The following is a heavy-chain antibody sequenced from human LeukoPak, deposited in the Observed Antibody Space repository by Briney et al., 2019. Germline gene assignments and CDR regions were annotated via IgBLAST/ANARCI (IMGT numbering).Heavy chain of an antibody. Sequence: GGSLRLSCAASGFTFSSYGMHWVRQAPGKGLEWVAFIRYDGSNKYYADSVKGRFTISRDNSKNTVYLQMSSLRSEDTAVYYCARDLSPGIAAAGTGGWFDPWGQGTLVTVSS. D-gene: IGHD6-13*01. CDR3: ARDLSPGIAAAGTGGWFDP. J-gene: IGHJ5*02. CDR2: IRYDGSNK. V-gene: IGHV3-30*02. CDR1: GFTFSSYG.